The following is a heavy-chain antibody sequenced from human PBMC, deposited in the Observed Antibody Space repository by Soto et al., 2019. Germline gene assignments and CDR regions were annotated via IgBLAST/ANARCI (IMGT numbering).Heavy chain of an antibody. CDR3: ARRVDTALADDAFDI. V-gene: IGHV1-69*02. CDR2: IIPILGIA. D-gene: IGHD5-18*01. Sequence: QVQLVQSGAAVKKPGSSVKVSCKASGGTFSSYTISWVRQAPGQGLEWMGRIIPILGIANYAQKFQGRVTITADKSTSTAYMELSSLRSEDTAVYYCARRVDTALADDAFDIWGQGTMVTVSS. J-gene: IGHJ3*02. CDR1: GGTFSSYT.